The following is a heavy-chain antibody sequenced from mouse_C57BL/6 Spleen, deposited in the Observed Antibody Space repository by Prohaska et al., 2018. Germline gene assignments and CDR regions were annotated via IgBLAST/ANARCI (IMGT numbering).Heavy chain of an antibody. D-gene: IGHD1-1*01. CDR2: IDPSDSYT. V-gene: IGHV1-50*01. CDR3: ARGDYYGRGAY. CDR1: GYTFTSYW. J-gene: IGHJ3*01. Sequence: ELVKPGASVKLSCKASGYTFTSYWMQWVKQRPGQGLEWIGEIDPSDSYTNYNQKFKGKATLTVDTSSSTAYMQLSSLTSEDSAVYYCARGDYYGRGAYWGQGTLVTVSA.